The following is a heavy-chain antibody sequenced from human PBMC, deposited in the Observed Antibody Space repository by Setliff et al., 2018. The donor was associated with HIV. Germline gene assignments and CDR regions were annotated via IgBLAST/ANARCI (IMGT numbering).Heavy chain of an antibody. Sequence: SETLSLTCTVSGGSISSGSYYWSWIRQPAGRGLEWIGRIYTSGSTNYNPSLKSRVTISVDTSKNQFSLKLSSVTAADTAVYYCARAPITMIVVVNYGMDVWGQGTTVTVSS. J-gene: IGHJ6*02. CDR2: IYTSGST. CDR1: GGSISSGSYY. V-gene: IGHV4-61*02. D-gene: IGHD3-22*01. CDR3: ARAPITMIVVVNYGMDV.